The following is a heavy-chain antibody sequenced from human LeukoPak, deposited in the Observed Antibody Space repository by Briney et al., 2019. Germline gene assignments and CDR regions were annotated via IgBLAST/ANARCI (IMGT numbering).Heavy chain of an antibody. CDR2: IKRVGSVK. J-gene: IGHJ5*02. Sequence: PGGSLRHSCAAPGFTFSSYRMSWVRQAPGKGLGRVANIKRVGSVKYNVDSVKGRFTISRDNAKNSLYLQMNSLRAEDTAVYYCARDQLLWFGYLSSTWFDPGGQGTLVTVSS. V-gene: IGHV3-7*03. D-gene: IGHD3-10*01. CDR1: GFTFSSYR. CDR3: ARDQLLWFGYLSSTWFDP.